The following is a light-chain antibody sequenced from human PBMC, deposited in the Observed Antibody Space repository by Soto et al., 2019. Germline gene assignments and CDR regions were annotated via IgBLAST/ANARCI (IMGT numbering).Light chain of an antibody. J-gene: IGKJ5*01. Sequence: ETGMTQSPATLSVSPGDRATLSCRASQSVSTYLAWYQQKPGQAPRLLIYDASSRATGIPDRFSGSGSGTDFTLTISRLEPEDFAVYYCQQYGSSPPITFGQGTRLEIK. CDR1: QSVSTY. V-gene: IGKV3-20*01. CDR3: QQYGSSPPIT. CDR2: DAS.